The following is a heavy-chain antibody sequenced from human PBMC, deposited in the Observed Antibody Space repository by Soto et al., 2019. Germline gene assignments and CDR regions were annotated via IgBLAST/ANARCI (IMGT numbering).Heavy chain of an antibody. Sequence: GGSVKVSCKASGYTFFTYDISWVRQAPGQGLEWMGWISTYSGDTKYAQKFQGRVTMTTDTSTTTAYLELRSLRPEDTAVYYCARNHGHTKSENWFDTWGQGTLVTVSS. CDR1: GYTFFTYD. J-gene: IGHJ5*02. V-gene: IGHV1-18*01. CDR2: ISTYSGDT. D-gene: IGHD3-3*01. CDR3: ARNHGHTKSENWFDT.